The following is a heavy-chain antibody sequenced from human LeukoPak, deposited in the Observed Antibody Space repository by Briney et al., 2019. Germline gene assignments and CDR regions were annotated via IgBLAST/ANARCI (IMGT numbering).Heavy chain of an antibody. CDR3: VKDQLGASRWYYFDY. V-gene: IGHV3-23*01. CDR2: ISDSGGGT. CDR1: GFTFSKYA. Sequence: SGGSLRLSCEGSGFTFSKYAMSWVRQAPGKGLEWVSGISDSGGGTYYADSVKGRFTISRDNSKNPLYLQMNSLRADDTAVYFCVKDQLGASRWYYFDYWGQGTLVTVSS. J-gene: IGHJ4*02. D-gene: IGHD6-13*01.